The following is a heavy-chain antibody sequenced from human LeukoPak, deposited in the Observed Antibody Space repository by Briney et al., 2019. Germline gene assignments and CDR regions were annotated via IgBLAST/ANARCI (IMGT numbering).Heavy chain of an antibody. V-gene: IGHV1-69*05. CDR3: ARGTGGSYYDY. Sequence: ASVEVSCKASAYSFTSYAMNWVRQAPGQGLEWMGGIIPIFGTANYAQKFQGRVTITTDESTSTAYMELSSLRSEDTAVYYCARGTGGSYYDYWGQGTLVTVSS. CDR2: IIPIFGTA. J-gene: IGHJ4*02. CDR1: AYSFTSYA. D-gene: IGHD1-26*01.